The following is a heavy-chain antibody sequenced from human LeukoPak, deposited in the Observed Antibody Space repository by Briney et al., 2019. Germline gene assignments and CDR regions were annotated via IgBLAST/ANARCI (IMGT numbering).Heavy chain of an antibody. CDR1: GFTFSSYS. J-gene: IGHJ4*02. D-gene: IGHD5-24*01. CDR2: ISSSSSYI. Sequence: PGGSLRLSCAASGFTFSSYSMNWVRQAPGKGLEWVSSISSSSSYIYYADSVKGRFTISRDNAKNSLYLQMNSLRAEDTAVYYCARSRDGYTSHFDYWGQGTLVTVSS. V-gene: IGHV3-21*01. CDR3: ARSRDGYTSHFDY.